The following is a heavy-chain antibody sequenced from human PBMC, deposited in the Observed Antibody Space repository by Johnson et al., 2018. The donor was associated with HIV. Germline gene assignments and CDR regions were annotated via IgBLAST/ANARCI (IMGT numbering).Heavy chain of an antibody. J-gene: IGHJ3*02. V-gene: IGHV3-9*01. Sequence: VQLVESGGGLVQPGRSLRLSCAASGFTFDDYAMHWVWQAPGKGLEWVSGISWNSGSIGYADSVKGRFTIPRDNAKNSLYLQMNSLRAEDTAVYYCARGGGTYAFDIWGQGTMVTVSS. D-gene: IGHD1-26*01. CDR2: ISWNSGSI. CDR1: GFTFDDYA. CDR3: ARGGGTYAFDI.